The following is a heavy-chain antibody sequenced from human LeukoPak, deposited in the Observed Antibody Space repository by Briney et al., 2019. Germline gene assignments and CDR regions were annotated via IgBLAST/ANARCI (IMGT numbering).Heavy chain of an antibody. CDR1: GFTFSSYG. CDR2: IWYDGSNK. CDR3: ARDTATTFDY. V-gene: IGHV3-33*01. Sequence: GGFLRLSCAASGFTFSSYGMHWVRQAPGKGLEWVAVIWYDGSNKYYVDSVKGRFTISRDNSKNTLYLQMNSLRAEDTAVYYCARDTATTFDYWGQGTLVTVSS. D-gene: IGHD5-12*01. J-gene: IGHJ4*02.